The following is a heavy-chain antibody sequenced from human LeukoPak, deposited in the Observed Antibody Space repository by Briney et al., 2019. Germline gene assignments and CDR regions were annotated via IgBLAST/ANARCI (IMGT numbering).Heavy chain of an antibody. D-gene: IGHD5-24*01. CDR2: INHRGST. Sequence: SETLSLTCGVHGGSFSGYSCNWIRQPPGKGLEWIGEINHRGSTNYNPSLKSRVTISEDTSKKQFSLKLTSVTAADTAIYYCARADYGDHSFDYWGQGTLVTVSS. CDR1: GGSFSGYS. CDR3: ARADYGDHSFDY. V-gene: IGHV4-34*01. J-gene: IGHJ4*02.